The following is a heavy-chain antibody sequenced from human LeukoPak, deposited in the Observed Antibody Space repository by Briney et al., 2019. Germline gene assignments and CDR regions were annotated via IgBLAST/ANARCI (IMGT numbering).Heavy chain of an antibody. D-gene: IGHD3-9*01. J-gene: IGHJ4*02. CDR2: IYSGGNT. V-gene: IGHV3-53*01. CDR1: GFTLDY. Sequence: PGGSLRLSCAASGFTLDYMSWVRQAPGKGLEWVSIIYSGGNTYSADSVKGRFTTSRDNFKNTLYLQMNSLRGEDTAIYYCARAVVLTGSEYYFDFWGRGTLVTVSS. CDR3: ARAVVLTGSEYYFDF.